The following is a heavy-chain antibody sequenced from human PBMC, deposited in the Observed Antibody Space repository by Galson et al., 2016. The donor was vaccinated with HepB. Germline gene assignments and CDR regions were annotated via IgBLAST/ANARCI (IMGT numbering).Heavy chain of an antibody. Sequence: ETLSLTCNVSGDSISSSNYYWGLIRQPPGKGLEWLGIIYYTGSTYYNPSLKSRVTISADKSKNQFYLHLSSVTAADTAVYFCVRRGLVRGTIIWGPGTLVSVSS. J-gene: IGHJ4*01. CDR3: VRRGLVRGTII. CDR2: IYYTGST. V-gene: IGHV4-39*01. D-gene: IGHD3-10*01. CDR1: GDSISSSNYY.